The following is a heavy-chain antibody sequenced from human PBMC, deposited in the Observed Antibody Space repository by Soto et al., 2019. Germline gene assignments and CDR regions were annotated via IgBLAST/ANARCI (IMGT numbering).Heavy chain of an antibody. CDR2: ISAYNGNT. J-gene: IGHJ4*02. V-gene: IGHV1-18*01. CDR3: ARDQQDIVVVVAAIREGGFDY. CDR1: GYTFTSYG. Sequence: AASVKVSCKASGYTFTSYGISWVRQAPGQGLEWMGWISAYNGNTNYAQKLQGRVTMTTDTSTSTAYMELRSLRSDDTAVYYCARDQQDIVVVVAAIREGGFDYWGQGTLVTVSS. D-gene: IGHD2-15*01.